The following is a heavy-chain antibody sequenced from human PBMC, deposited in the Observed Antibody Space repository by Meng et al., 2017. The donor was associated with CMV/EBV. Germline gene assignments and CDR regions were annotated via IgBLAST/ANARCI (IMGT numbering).Heavy chain of an antibody. CDR2: IYYSGST. CDR3: ARDPIAARPGGYYYYYGMDV. Sequence: GSLRLSCTVPGGSISSYYWSWIRQPPGKGLEWIGYIYYSGSTNYNPSLKSRVTISVDTSKNQFSLKLSSVTAADTAVYYCARDPIAARPGGYYYYYGMDVWGQGTTVTVSS. D-gene: IGHD6-6*01. J-gene: IGHJ6*02. V-gene: IGHV4-59*01. CDR1: GGSISSYY.